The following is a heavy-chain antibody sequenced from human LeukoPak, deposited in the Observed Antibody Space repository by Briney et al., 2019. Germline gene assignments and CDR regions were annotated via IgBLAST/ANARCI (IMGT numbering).Heavy chain of an antibody. CDR2: IRSKANSYAT. V-gene: IGHV3-73*01. D-gene: IGHD3-10*01. CDR3: TRTGGDY. CDR1: GFTFSSY. J-gene: IGHJ4*02. Sequence: GGSLRLSCAASGFTFSSYMNWVRQASGKGLEWVGRIRSKANSYATAYAASVKGRFTISRDDSKNTAYLQMNSLKTEDTAVYYCTRTGGDYWGQGTLVTVSS.